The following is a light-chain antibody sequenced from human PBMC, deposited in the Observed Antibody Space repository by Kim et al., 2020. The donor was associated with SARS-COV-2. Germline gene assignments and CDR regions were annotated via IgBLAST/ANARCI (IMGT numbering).Light chain of an antibody. V-gene: IGKV1-9*01. CDR1: QGISSN. Sequence: ASVGDTSTITCRARQGISSNLAWYQQRPGKAPSLLIYSAYTMHSGVPSRFSGSGSGTDFTLTITSLQPEDFATYHCQQHHSFPLTFGGGTKVDIK. CDR2: SAY. CDR3: QQHHSFPLT. J-gene: IGKJ4*01.